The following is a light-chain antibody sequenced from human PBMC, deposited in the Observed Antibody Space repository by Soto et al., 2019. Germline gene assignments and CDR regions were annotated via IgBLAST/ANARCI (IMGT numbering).Light chain of an antibody. V-gene: IGKV3-11*01. CDR3: QQRSHWPPT. CDR1: QSVSSY. Sequence: EIVLTQSPGTLSLSPGERATLSCRASQSVSSYLAWYQQKPGQAPRLLIYDASNRATGIPARFSGSGSGTDFTLTISSLEPEDFAVYYCQQRSHWPPTFGQGTKVDIK. CDR2: DAS. J-gene: IGKJ1*01.